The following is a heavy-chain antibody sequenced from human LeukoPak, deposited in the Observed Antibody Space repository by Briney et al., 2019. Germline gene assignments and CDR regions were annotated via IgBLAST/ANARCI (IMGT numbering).Heavy chain of an antibody. CDR3: ARDTMVRGVIIY. J-gene: IGHJ4*02. CDR2: IIPILGIA. V-gene: IGHV1-69*04. D-gene: IGHD3-10*01. CDR1: GGTFSSYA. Sequence: SVKVSCKASGGTFSSYAISWVRQAPGQGLEWMGRIIPILGIANYAQKFQGRVTITADKSTSTAYMELSSLRSEDTAVYYCARDTMVRGVIIYWGQGTLVTVSS.